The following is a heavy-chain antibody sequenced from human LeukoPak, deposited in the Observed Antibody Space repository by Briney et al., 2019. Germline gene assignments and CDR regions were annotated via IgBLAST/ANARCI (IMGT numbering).Heavy chain of an antibody. CDR1: GFIFSSYR. CDR3: ARVGYNYGYDY. J-gene: IGHJ4*02. CDR2: INPDGSST. V-gene: IGHV3-74*01. D-gene: IGHD5-18*01. Sequence: GGSLRLSCAASGFIFSSYRMHWVRQAPGKGLVWVSRINPDGSSTTYADSVKGRFTISRDNAKNTLSLQMNSLRAEDTAVYYCARVGYNYGYDYWGQGTLVTASS.